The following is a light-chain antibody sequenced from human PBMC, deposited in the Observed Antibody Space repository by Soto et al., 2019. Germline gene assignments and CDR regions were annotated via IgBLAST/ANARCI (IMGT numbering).Light chain of an antibody. CDR1: QSINRW. Sequence: DIQMTQSPSTLSASVGDRVTITCRASQSINRWLAWYQQKPGRAPKLLVYDASDLQSGVPSRFSGSGSRTDFTLTISDLQPEDVATYYCQQADSLPITFGQGTRLEIK. CDR2: DAS. J-gene: IGKJ5*01. V-gene: IGKV1-5*01. CDR3: QQADSLPIT.